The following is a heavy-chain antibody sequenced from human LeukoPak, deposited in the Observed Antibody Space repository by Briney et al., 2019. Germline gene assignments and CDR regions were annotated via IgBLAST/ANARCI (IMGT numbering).Heavy chain of an antibody. V-gene: IGHV4-30-4*01. CDR1: GGSISSGDYY. J-gene: IGHJ4*02. D-gene: IGHD3-22*01. Sequence: PSETLSLTCTVSGGSISSGDYYWSWIRQPPGKGLEWIGYIYYSGSTYYNPSLKSRVTISVDTSKNQFSLKLSSVTAADTAVYYCARGPYDSSGYYYSDYWGQGTLVTVSS. CDR3: ARGPYDSSGYYYSDY. CDR2: IYYSGST.